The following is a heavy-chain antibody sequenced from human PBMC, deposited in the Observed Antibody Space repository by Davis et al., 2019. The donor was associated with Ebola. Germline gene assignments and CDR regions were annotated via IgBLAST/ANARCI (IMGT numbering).Heavy chain of an antibody. Sequence: ASVQVSCKASGYTFTSYYMHWVRQAPGQGLEWMGIINPSGGSTSYAQKFQGRVTMTRDTSTSTVYMKLSSLRSEDTAVYYCARGALHLGELSPPFDYWGQGTLVTVSS. CDR3: ARGALHLGELSPPFDY. J-gene: IGHJ4*02. V-gene: IGHV1-46*01. D-gene: IGHD3-16*02. CDR1: GYTFTSYY. CDR2: INPSGGST.